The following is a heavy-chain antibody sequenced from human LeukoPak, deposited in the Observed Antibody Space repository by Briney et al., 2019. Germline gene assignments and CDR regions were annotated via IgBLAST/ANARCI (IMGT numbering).Heavy chain of an antibody. CDR3: ARTSAARYAFDI. CDR1: GFTFDDYG. J-gene: IGHJ3*02. Sequence: PGGSLRLSCAASGFTFDDYGMSWVRQAPGKGLEWVSGINWNGGSTAYADSVKGRFTISRDNAKNTLYLQMNSLRAEDTAVYYCARTSAARYAFDIWGQGTMVTVSS. CDR2: INWNGGST. D-gene: IGHD6-6*01. V-gene: IGHV3-20*04.